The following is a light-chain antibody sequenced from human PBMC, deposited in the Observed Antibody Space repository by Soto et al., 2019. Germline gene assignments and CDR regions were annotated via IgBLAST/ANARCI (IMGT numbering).Light chain of an antibody. J-gene: IGKJ4*01. V-gene: IGKV4-1*01. CDR1: QSLLYSSKNKNY. CDR3: QQYYSTPLLT. Sequence: DIVMTQSPDSLAVSLGERATINCKSSQSLLYSSKNKNYLAWYQQKPGQPPKLLIYWASTRESGVPDRFSGSGSGTDFTLTISSLQAEDVAVYYYQQYYSTPLLTFGGGTKVEIK. CDR2: WAS.